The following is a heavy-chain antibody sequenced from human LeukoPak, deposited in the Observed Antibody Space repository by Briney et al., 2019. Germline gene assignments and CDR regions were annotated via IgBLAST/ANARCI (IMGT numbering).Heavy chain of an antibody. D-gene: IGHD2/OR15-2a*01. Sequence: GGSLRLSCTASGFTTHYWLNWVRQSPGKGLEWVANIDRDGRVQHYVDSVEARFTISRDSAKYSLDLQMHSLRAEGTAVYYCTGGSDKVLSGEYCYYMDVWGKGTTVTVSS. J-gene: IGHJ6*03. CDR2: IDRDGRVQ. CDR3: TGGSDKVLSGEYCYYMDV. V-gene: IGHV3-7*01. CDR1: GFTTHYW.